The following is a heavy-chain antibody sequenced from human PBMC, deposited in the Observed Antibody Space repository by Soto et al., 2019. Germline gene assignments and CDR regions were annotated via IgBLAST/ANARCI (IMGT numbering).Heavy chain of an antibody. J-gene: IGHJ6*02. V-gene: IGHV3-15*01. CDR2: IKSKTDGGTA. CDR1: GFSFSNSW. Sequence: PGGSLRLSCAASGFSFSNSWMSWVRQLPGKVLEWVGHIKSKTDGGTADYAAPVKGRFTISRDDSKNTLYLQMNSLKTEDTAMFYCTTLNYGVDVWGQGTTVNVSS. CDR3: TTLNYGVDV.